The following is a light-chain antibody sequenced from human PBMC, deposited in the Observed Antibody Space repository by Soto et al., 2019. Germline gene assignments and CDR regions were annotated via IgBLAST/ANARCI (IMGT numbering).Light chain of an antibody. CDR3: QQVKSYPRT. J-gene: IGKJ4*01. CDR2: EES. CDR1: QAITNN. Sequence: DIHLTQSPSLLSASVGDRVAITCRASQAITNNLAWYQQKPGNPPRLLIYEESTLHSGVPSRFSGRKVGTQFILTIDSLQPEDFATYYCQQVKSYPRTFGGGTKVDIK. V-gene: IGKV1-9*01.